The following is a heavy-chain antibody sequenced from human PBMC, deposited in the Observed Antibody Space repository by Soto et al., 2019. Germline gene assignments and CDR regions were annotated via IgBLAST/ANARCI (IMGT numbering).Heavy chain of an antibody. V-gene: IGHV2-5*02. CDR2: IYWDYDK. D-gene: IGHD2-21*02. Sequence: QITLKESGPTLEKPTQTLTLTCTISGFSLGTGGVGVGWSRQPPGKALEWLALIYWDYDKRYSPTLKSRLTITKDTSKNQVVLTMINMDPVDTATYYCVHSRCGGDCLQSYSSHYYYGMDVWGQGTTVTVSS. CDR3: VHSRCGGDCLQSYSSHYYYGMDV. CDR1: GFSLGTGGVG. J-gene: IGHJ6*02.